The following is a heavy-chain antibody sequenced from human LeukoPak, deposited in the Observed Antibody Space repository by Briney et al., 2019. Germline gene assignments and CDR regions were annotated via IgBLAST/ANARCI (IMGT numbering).Heavy chain of an antibody. CDR2: IYPGDSDT. D-gene: IGHD3-22*01. V-gene: IGHV5-51*01. CDR3: ARPSSGYRDAFDI. Sequence: GESLKISCKGSGYSFTSYWIGWVRPMPGKGLEWMGIIYPGDSDTRYSPSFQGQVTISADKSITTAYLQWSSLKASDTAMYYCARPSSGYRDAFDIWGQGTMVTVSS. J-gene: IGHJ3*02. CDR1: GYSFTSYW.